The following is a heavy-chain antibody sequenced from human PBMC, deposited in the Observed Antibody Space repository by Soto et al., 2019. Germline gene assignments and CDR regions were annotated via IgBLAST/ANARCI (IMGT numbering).Heavy chain of an antibody. CDR1: GFSFSISP. CDR3: ARDPKTSGGQHWAFNYFAS. J-gene: IGHJ4*02. D-gene: IGHD7-27*01. V-gene: IGHV3-30-3*01. Sequence: QVQLVESGGGVVQPGRSLRLSCAASGFSFSISPMHWVRQAPGKGPEWVALISYDGTNKFYADSVKGRFTISRDNSKSKLYWQVDSLRPEDAAVYYCARDPKTSGGQHWAFNYFASWGQGTLVTVSS. CDR2: ISYDGTNK.